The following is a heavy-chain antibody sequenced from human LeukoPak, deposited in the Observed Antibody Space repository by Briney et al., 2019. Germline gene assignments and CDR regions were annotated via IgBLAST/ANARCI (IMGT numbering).Heavy chain of an antibody. J-gene: IGHJ4*02. V-gene: IGHV3-74*01. CDR2: INTEGTTT. CDR1: GFTFSNYW. Sequence: PGGSLRLSCAASGFTFSNYWMHWVRHAPGKGLVWVSRINTEGTTTSYADSVEGRFTISRDNAKNTLYLQMNSLRSEDTAMYYCARSQAHSNCDHWGQGTLVTVSS. CDR3: ARSQAHSNCDH.